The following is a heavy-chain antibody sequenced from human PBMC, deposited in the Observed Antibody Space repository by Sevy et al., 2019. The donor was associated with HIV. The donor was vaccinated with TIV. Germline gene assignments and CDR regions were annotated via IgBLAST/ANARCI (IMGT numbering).Heavy chain of an antibody. CDR3: AREDIVLGEGNYYGMDV. Sequence: GGSLRLSCAASGFTFSSYGMHWVRQAPGKGLEWVAVISYDGSNKYYADSVKGRFTISRDNSQNTVYLQMNSLRAEDTAVYYCAREDIVLGEGNYYGMDVWGQGTTVTVSS. CDR2: ISYDGSNK. CDR1: GFTFSSYG. V-gene: IGHV3-30*03. J-gene: IGHJ6*02. D-gene: IGHD2-15*01.